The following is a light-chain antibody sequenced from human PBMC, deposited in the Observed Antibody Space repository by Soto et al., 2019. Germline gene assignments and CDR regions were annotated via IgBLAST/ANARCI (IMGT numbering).Light chain of an antibody. Sequence: DIQMTQSPSTLAASLGDRVTITCRASQSISSWLDWYQQKPGKAPKLLIYGASSLESGVPSRFSGSGSGTEFTLTISSLKHDDFATYYCQQYNSYSGTFGQGTKVE. CDR1: QSISSW. J-gene: IGKJ1*01. CDR2: GAS. CDR3: QQYNSYSGT. V-gene: IGKV1-5*01.